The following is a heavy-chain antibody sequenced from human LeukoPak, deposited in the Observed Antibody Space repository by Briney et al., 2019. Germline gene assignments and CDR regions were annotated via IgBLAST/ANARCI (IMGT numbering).Heavy chain of an antibody. V-gene: IGHV1-2*02. J-gene: IGHJ4*02. Sequence: ASVKVSCKASGYTFTGYYMHWVRQAPGQGLEWMGWINPNSGGTNYAQKFQGRVTMTRDTSISTAYMELSRLRSDDTAVYYCARDSSIDYGDYGDPDYWGQGTLVTVSS. D-gene: IGHD4-17*01. CDR1: GYTFTGYY. CDR2: INPNSGGT. CDR3: ARDSSIDYGDYGDPDY.